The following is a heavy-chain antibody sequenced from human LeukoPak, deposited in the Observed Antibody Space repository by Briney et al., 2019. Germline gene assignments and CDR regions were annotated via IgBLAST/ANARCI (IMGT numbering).Heavy chain of an antibody. CDR3: ARGLRLPSRSAPAVPHV. V-gene: IGHV4-34*01. Sequence: SETLSLTCAVYGGSFSDYYWNWIRQPPGKGLEWSGEINHSGTTNYNPSLKSRGTISVDTSKNQFSLRLSAVTAADTAVYHCARGLRLPSRSAPAVPHVWAKGTTVTVSA. CDR1: GGSFSDYY. D-gene: IGHD2-2*01. J-gene: IGHJ6*04. CDR2: INHSGTT.